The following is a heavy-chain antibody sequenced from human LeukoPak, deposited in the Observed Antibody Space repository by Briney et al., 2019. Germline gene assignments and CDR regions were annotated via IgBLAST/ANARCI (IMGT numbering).Heavy chain of an antibody. J-gene: IGHJ5*02. V-gene: IGHV3-23*01. CDR2: ISGSGGGT. D-gene: IGHD3-3*01. CDR3: ARLRLTYYDFWSGLDP. CDR1: GFTFSSYA. Sequence: GGSLRLSCAASGFTFSSYAMSWVRQAPGKGLEWVSAISGSGGGTYYADSVKGRFTISRDNSKNTLYLQMNSLRAEDTAVYYCARLRLTYYDFWSGLDPWGQGTLVTVSS.